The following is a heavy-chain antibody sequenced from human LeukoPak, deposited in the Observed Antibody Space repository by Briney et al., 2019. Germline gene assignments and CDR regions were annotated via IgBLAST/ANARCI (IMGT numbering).Heavy chain of an antibody. CDR2: IYYSGST. D-gene: IGHD3-10*01. J-gene: IGHJ4*02. CDR1: GGSISSYY. Sequence: SETLSLTCTVSGGSISSYYWSWIRQPPGKGLEWIGYIYYSGSTNYNPSLKSRVTISVDTSKNQLSLKLSSVTAADTAVYYCATFIHDLKLGSGFDYWGQGTLVTVSS. CDR3: ATFIHDLKLGSGFDY. V-gene: IGHV4-59*08.